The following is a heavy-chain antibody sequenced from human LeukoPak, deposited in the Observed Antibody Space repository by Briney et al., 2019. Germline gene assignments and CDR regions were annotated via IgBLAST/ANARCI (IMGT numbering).Heavy chain of an antibody. D-gene: IGHD6-19*01. J-gene: IGHJ4*02. CDR1: GGSISSYY. Sequence: SETLSLTCTVSGGSISSYYWSWIRQPPGKGLEWIGYIYYSGSTNYNPSPKSRATISVDTSKNQFSLKLSSVTAADTAMYYCAREGQYYFDYWGQGTLVTVSS. V-gene: IGHV4-59*01. CDR2: IYYSGST. CDR3: AREGQYYFDY.